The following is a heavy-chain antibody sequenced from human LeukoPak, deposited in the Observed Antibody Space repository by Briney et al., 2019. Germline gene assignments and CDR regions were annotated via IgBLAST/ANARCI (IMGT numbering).Heavy chain of an antibody. D-gene: IGHD3-10*01. V-gene: IGHV3-30*02. CDR3: ARVYDYGSGSYWTYYYYMDV. J-gene: IGHJ6*03. Sequence: PGGSLRLSCAASTFTFSSYGMHWVRQAPGKGLEWVAFIRYDGSDKSYADSVKGRFTISRDNSKNTLYLQMNTLRAEDTAVYYCARVYDYGSGSYWTYYYYMDVWGKGTTVTVSS. CDR1: TFTFSSYG. CDR2: IRYDGSDK.